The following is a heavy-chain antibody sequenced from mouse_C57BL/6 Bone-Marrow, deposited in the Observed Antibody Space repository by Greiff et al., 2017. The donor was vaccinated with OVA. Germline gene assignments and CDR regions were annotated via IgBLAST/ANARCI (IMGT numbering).Heavy chain of an antibody. J-gene: IGHJ3*01. D-gene: IGHD4-1*01. CDR3: ARGAGRAY. Sequence: QVQLQQSGAELARPGASVKLSCKASGYTFTSYGISWVKQRTGQGLEWIGEIYPRSGNTYYNEKFKGKATLTADKSSSTAYMELRSLTSEDSAVYFWARGAGRAYWGQGTLVTVSA. CDR1: GYTFTSYG. V-gene: IGHV1-81*01. CDR2: IYPRSGNT.